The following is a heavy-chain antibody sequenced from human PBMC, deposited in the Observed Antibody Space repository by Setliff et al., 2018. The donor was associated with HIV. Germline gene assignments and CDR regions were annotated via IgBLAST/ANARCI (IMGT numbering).Heavy chain of an antibody. CDR1: GGSINSGVYY. D-gene: IGHD6-13*01. Sequence: SETLSLTCTVSGGSINSGVYYWSWIRQHPGKGLEWIGNIYYSSGSTYYNPSLRSRVIISVDTSKNMFSLSLSSVTAADTAIYYRARVAFDSSSWHFDYWGQGSLVTVSS. CDR3: ARVAFDSSSWHFDY. V-gene: IGHV4-31*02. CDR2: IYYSSGST. J-gene: IGHJ4*02.